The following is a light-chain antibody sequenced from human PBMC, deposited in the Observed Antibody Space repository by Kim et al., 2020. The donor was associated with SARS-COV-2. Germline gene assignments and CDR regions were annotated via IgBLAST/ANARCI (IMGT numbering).Light chain of an antibody. CDR1: DGHSSKP. Sequence: SVKLTCTRSDGHSSKPIAWHQQKSEKGPQFLMKVKNDGSHIKGDGIPDRFSGSSSGAERYLTIASLQSDDEGDYYCQTWGTGLRVFGGGTQLTVL. CDR2: VKNDGSH. CDR3: QTWGTGLRV. J-gene: IGLJ3*02. V-gene: IGLV4-69*01.